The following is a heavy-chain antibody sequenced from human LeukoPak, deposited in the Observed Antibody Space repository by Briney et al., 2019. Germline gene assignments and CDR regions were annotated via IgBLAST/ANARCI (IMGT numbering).Heavy chain of an antibody. J-gene: IGHJ3*02. CDR1: GGSISSGVYS. V-gene: IGHV4-30-4*07. Sequence: PSLTLSLTCAVSGGSISSGVYSWSWIRQPPGKGLEWIGYIYYSGNTYYYPSLRSRVSISVDTSKNQLSLKLNSVTAADTAVYFCARGDYGDYHDAFDIWGQGTMVTVSS. CDR2: IYYSGNT. CDR3: ARGDYGDYHDAFDI. D-gene: IGHD4-17*01.